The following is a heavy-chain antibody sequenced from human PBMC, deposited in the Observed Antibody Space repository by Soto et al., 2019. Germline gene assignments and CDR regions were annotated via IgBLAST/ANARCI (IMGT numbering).Heavy chain of an antibody. CDR1: GYTFTSYG. D-gene: IGHD2-21*02. V-gene: IGHV1-18*01. CDR3: ARVPHIVVVTAIGEDY. Sequence: ASVKVSCKASGYTFTSYGISWVRQAPGQGLEWMGWISAYNGNTNYAQKLQGRVTMTTDTSTSTAYMELRSLRSDDTAVYYGARVPHIVVVTAIGEDYWGQGTLVTVSS. CDR2: ISAYNGNT. J-gene: IGHJ4*02.